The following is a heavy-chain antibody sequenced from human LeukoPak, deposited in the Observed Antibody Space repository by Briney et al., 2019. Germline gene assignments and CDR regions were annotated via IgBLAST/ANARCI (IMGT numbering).Heavy chain of an antibody. J-gene: IGHJ4*02. CDR2: ISLTGLT. CDR1: GGSISSNTI. V-gene: IGHV4-4*02. Sequence: SETLSLTCGASGGSISSNTIWSWVRQPPGQGLEWIGEISLTGLTHYNPSLESRVTVSLDKSKDQLSLNLTSVTAADTAVYYCSRENRAFTPFGYLGQGSKVTVLS. CDR3: SRENRAFTPFGY. D-gene: IGHD3-3*01.